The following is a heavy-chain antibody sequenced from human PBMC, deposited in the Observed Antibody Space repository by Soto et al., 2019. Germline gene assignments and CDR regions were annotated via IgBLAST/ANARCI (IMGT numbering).Heavy chain of an antibody. CDR3: ARGRGSGSSFYYYGMDV. CDR1: GGSISSYY. V-gene: IGHV4-59*01. Sequence: SETLSLTCTVSGGSISSYYWSWIRQPPGKGLEWIGYIYYSGSTNYNPSLKSRVTISVDTSKNQFSLKLSSVTAADTAVYYCARGRGSGSSFYYYGMDVWGQGTTVTAP. D-gene: IGHD3-10*01. J-gene: IGHJ6*02. CDR2: IYYSGST.